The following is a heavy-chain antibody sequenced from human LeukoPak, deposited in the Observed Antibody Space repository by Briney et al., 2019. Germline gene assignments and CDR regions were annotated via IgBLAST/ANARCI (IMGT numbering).Heavy chain of an antibody. CDR3: ANALAVAGGPANLPFDY. CDR1: GFTFDDYA. J-gene: IGHJ4*02. D-gene: IGHD6-19*01. V-gene: IGHV3-74*01. Sequence: TGGSLRLSCAASGFTFDDYAMHWVRQAPGKGLVWVSRINSDGSSTSYADSVKGRFTISRDNAKNTLYLQMNSLRAEDTAVYYCANALAVAGGPANLPFDYWGQGTLVTVSS. CDR2: INSDGSST.